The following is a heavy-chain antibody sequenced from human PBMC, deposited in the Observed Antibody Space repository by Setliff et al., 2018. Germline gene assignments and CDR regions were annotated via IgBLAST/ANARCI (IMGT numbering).Heavy chain of an antibody. CDR1: GATFSSYA. V-gene: IGHV1-69*06. D-gene: IGHD6-19*01. Sequence: GASVKVSCKASGATFSSYAISWVRQAPGQGLEWMGRIIPIFGTANYAQKFQGRVTITADKSTSTAYMELSSLRSEDTAVYYCARDPWQWLTTFTSAEYFQHWGQGTLVTVSS. CDR2: IIPIFGTA. CDR3: ARDPWQWLTTFTSAEYFQH. J-gene: IGHJ1*01.